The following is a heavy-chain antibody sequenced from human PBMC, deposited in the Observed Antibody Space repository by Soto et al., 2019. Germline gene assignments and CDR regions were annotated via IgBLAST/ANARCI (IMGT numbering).Heavy chain of an antibody. D-gene: IGHD4-17*01. CDR3: ARFRATTFSRFDKGEAFDI. Sequence: EVQLVESGGGLVQPGGSLRLSCAASGFTVSSNYMSWVRQAPGKGLEWVSVIYSGGSTYYADSVKGRFTISSDNSKNTVYLQMNGLKAEDTAVYYCARFRATTFSRFDKGEAFDILGQGTMVTVSS. CDR1: GFTVSSNY. V-gene: IGHV3-66*01. CDR2: IYSGGST. J-gene: IGHJ3*02.